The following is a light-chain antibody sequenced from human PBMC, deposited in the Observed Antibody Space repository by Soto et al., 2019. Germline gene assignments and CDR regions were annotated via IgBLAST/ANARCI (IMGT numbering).Light chain of an antibody. V-gene: IGKV1-39*01. CDR1: QSIGRA. CDR2: DAS. Sequence: DIQMTQSPSSLSTSVGDRVTITCRASQSIGRALAWYQHQPGKAPKLLIYDASTLESGVPSRFSGSGSGTDFTLTISSLQPEDFATYYCQQSYSTLWTFGQGTKV. CDR3: QQSYSTLWT. J-gene: IGKJ1*01.